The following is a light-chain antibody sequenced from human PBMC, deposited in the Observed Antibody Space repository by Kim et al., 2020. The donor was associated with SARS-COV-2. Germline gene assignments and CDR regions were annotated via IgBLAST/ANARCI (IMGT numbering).Light chain of an antibody. Sequence: VALGQTVRITCQGDSLRSYYATWYQQKPGQAPILVIYGKNNRSSGIPDRFSGSSSGNTASLTITGTQAGDEADYYCNSRDSNDNVVFGGGTQLTVL. CDR3: NSRDSNDNVV. CDR1: SLRSYY. CDR2: GKN. V-gene: IGLV3-19*01. J-gene: IGLJ2*01.